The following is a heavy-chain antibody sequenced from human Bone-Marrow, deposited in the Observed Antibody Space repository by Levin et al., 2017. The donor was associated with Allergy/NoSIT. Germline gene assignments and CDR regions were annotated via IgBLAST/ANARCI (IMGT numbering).Heavy chain of an antibody. J-gene: IGHJ3*01. Sequence: GGSLRLSCTVSQFIFSIYTMNWVRQSPGQGLEWFSSITAGGETTYYSGFARGRFIISRDNSRNTVHLQMNSLRADDTAVYFCAKGKTSGWYGDAFDFWGEGTMVTVSS. CDR2: ITAGGETT. V-gene: IGHV3-23*01. CDR1: QFIFSIYT. D-gene: IGHD6-19*01. CDR3: AKGKTSGWYGDAFDF.